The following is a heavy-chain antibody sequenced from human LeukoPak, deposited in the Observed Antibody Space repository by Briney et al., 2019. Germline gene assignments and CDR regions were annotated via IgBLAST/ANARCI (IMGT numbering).Heavy chain of an antibody. V-gene: IGHV4-59*08. CDR1: GGSISSYY. CDR2: IDYSGST. CDR3: ARTDGKQPPPRF. J-gene: IGHJ4*02. D-gene: IGHD1-1*01. Sequence: PSETLSLTCTVSGGSISSYYWSWIRQPPGKGLEWIGYIDYSGSTNYNPSLKSRVTISVDTSKNQFSLKLSSVTAADTAVYFCARTDGKQPPPRFWGQGTLVTVSS.